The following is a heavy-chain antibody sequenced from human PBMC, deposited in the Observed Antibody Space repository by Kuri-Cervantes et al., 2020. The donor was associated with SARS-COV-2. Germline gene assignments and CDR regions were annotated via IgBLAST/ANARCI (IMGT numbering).Heavy chain of an antibody. CDR1: GFTFSSYA. CDR2: ISGSGGST. V-gene: IGHV3-23*01. CDR3: AKDREDIVVVPAAHSPDAFDI. J-gene: IGHJ3*02. D-gene: IGHD2-2*01. Sequence: GGSLRLSCAASGFTFSSYAMSWVRQAPGKGLEWVSAISGSGGSTYYADSVKGRFTISRDNSKNTLYLQMNSLRAEDTAVYYCAKDREDIVVVPAAHSPDAFDIWGQGTMVPSPQ.